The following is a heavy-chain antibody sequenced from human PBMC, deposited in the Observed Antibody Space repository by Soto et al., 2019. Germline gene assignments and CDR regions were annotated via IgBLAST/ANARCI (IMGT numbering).Heavy chain of an antibody. V-gene: IGHV1-18*04. CDR2: ISAYNGNT. Sequence: ASVKVSCKASGYTFTSYGISWVRQAPGQGLEWMGWISAYNGNTNYAQKLQGRVTMTTDTSTSTAYMELRSLRSDDTAVYYCAAGYSYGYSGYYYGMDVWGQGTTVTVSS. J-gene: IGHJ6*02. CDR1: GYTFTSYG. CDR3: AAGYSYGYSGYYYGMDV. D-gene: IGHD5-18*01.